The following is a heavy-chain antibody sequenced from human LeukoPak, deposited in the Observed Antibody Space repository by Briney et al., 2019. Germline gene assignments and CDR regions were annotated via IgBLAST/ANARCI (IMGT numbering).Heavy chain of an antibody. V-gene: IGHV4-30-2*01. J-gene: IGHJ4*02. CDR3: ARRITMVRGVTRGAYYFDY. D-gene: IGHD3-10*01. CDR1: SGSINTGGFY. Sequence: PSETLSLTCTVSSGSINTGGFYWSWVRQPPGKALEWIGYIYHTGTTYYKSTLKSRITISIDRSENQFSLKLSSVTAADTAVYYCARRITMVRGVTRGAYYFDYWGQGTLVTVSS. CDR2: IYHTGTT.